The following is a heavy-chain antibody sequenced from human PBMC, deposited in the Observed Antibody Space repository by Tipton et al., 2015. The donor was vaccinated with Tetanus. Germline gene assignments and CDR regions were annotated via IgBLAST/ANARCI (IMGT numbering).Heavy chain of an antibody. J-gene: IGHJ5*02. CDR2: IYRSGST. V-gene: IGHV4-4*07. CDR3: AADIATGANRWFDP. D-gene: IGHD4/OR15-4a*01. CDR1: GGSISTYD. Sequence: LSLTCTVSGGSISTYDWNWIRQPAGKGLEWIGRIYRSGSTYWNPSLKSRVTMSVDTSKNQFSLKLSSVTAADTAVYYCAADIATGANRWFDPWGQGTLVTASS.